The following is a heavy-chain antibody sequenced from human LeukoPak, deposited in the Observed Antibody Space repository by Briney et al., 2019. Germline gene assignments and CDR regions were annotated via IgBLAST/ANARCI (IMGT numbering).Heavy chain of an antibody. CDR1: GFTFSSYW. V-gene: IGHV3-7*03. D-gene: IGHD2-21*01. Sequence: PGGSLRLSCAASGFTFSSYWMTWVRQAPGEGLEWVANIKQDGSEKYYVDAVKGRFTISRDNAKNSLYLQMNSLRAEDTAVYYCAREHMGFDYWGQGTLVTVSS. J-gene: IGHJ4*02. CDR3: AREHMGFDY. CDR2: IKQDGSEK.